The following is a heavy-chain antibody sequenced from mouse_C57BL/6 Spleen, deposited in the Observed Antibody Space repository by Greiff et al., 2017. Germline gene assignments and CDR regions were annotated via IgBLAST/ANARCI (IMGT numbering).Heavy chain of an antibody. J-gene: IGHJ2*01. V-gene: IGHV5-17*01. CDR1: GFTFSDYG. CDR3: ARGDSSGYYFDY. Sequence: EVKLMESGGGLVKPGGSLKLSCAASGFTFSDYGMHWVRKAPEKGLEWVAYISSGSSTIYYADTVKGRFTISMDNAKNTLFLQMTSLRSEDTAMYYCARGDSSGYYFDYWGQGTTLTGSS. D-gene: IGHD3-2*02. CDR2: ISSGSSTI.